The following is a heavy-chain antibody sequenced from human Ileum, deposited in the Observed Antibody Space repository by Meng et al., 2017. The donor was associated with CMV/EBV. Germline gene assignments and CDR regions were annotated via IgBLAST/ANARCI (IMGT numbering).Heavy chain of an antibody. CDR3: ARDYCIDGVCYDEEVLDY. CDR2: MKANGDYI. Sequence: VQSGGGGKKPGAPGRVSCKASGYTFTTFGFTWVRQAPGQGLEWMGWMKANGDYIEYAQKFQGRVTMTADTSTSTAYMELRSLTYDDTAVYYCARDYCIDGVCYDEEVLDYWGQGTLVTVSS. J-gene: IGHJ4*02. V-gene: IGHV1-18*01. D-gene: IGHD2-8*01. CDR1: GYTFTTFG.